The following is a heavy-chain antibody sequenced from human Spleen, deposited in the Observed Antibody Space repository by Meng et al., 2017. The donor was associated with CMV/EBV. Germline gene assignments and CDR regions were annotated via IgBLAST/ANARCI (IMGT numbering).Heavy chain of an antibody. CDR2: ISSGGTHR. Sequence: GESLKISCAASGFTFNDHYMTWIRQAPGKGLEWVSSISSGGTHRYYADSVTGRFTISRDKARNSLYLQMNSLRGEDTAVYYCAKAISTVTSMWNYWGQGTLVTVSS. J-gene: IGHJ4*02. CDR3: AKAISTVTSMWNY. V-gene: IGHV3-11*01. D-gene: IGHD4-17*01. CDR1: GFTFNDHY.